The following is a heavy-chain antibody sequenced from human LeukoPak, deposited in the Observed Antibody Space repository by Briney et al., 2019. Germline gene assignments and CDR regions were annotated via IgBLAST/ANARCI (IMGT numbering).Heavy chain of an antibody. V-gene: IGHV1-8*01. J-gene: IGHJ6*02. CDR1: GYTFTSYD. Sequence: ASVEVSCKASGYTFTSYDINWVRQATGQGLEWMGWMNPNSGNTGYAQKFQGRVTMTRNTSISTAYMELSSLRSEDTAVYYCARSLVFYGDYGSYYYGMDVWGQGTTVTVSS. D-gene: IGHD4-17*01. CDR3: ARSLVFYGDYGSYYYGMDV. CDR2: MNPNSGNT.